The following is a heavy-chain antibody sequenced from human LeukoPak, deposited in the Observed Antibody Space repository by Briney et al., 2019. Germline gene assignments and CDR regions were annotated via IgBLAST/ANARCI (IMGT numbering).Heavy chain of an antibody. CDR2: IYYSGST. Sequence: SQTLSLTCTVSGGSISSGGYYWSWIRQHPGKGLEWIGYIYYSGSTYYNPSLKSRVTISVDTSKNQFSLKLSSVTAADTAVYYCARTPMYYDFWSGYYINYYYYMDVWGKGTTVTVSS. V-gene: IGHV4-31*03. CDR3: ARTPMYYDFWSGYYINYYYYMDV. J-gene: IGHJ6*03. D-gene: IGHD3-3*01. CDR1: GGSISSGGYY.